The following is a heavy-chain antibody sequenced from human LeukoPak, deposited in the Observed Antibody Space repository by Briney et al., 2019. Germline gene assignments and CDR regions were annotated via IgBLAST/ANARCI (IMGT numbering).Heavy chain of an antibody. Sequence: PGGSLRLSCADSGFRASDYYMSWVRQAPGKGLEWVALIRGSGDTFYGDSVKGRFTISRDDSKNTVYLRMNSLRVEDTAVYFCARDRAATQDWVEFDPWGQGTLVTVSS. D-gene: IGHD2-15*01. CDR1: GFRASDYY. CDR2: IRGSGDT. CDR3: ARDRAATQDWVEFDP. V-gene: IGHV3-66*03. J-gene: IGHJ5*02.